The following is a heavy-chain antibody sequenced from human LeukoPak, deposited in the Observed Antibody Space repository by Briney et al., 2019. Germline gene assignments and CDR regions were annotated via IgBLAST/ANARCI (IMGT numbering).Heavy chain of an antibody. D-gene: IGHD4-17*01. CDR1: GFTFSSYA. CDR2: ISGSGGST. Sequence: GGSLRLSCAASGFTFSSYAMSWVRQAPGKGLEWVSAISGSGGSTYYADSVKGRFTISRDNSKNTLYLQMNSLRAEDTAVYYCAKDDRGYGVYYMDVWGKGTTVTVSS. CDR3: AKDDRGYGVYYMDV. J-gene: IGHJ6*03. V-gene: IGHV3-23*01.